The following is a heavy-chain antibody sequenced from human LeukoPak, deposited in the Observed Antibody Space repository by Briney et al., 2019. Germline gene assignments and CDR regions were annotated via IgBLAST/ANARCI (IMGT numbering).Heavy chain of an antibody. CDR3: AKDGGNYYDTEGNYLMRTYMDV. J-gene: IGHJ6*04. Sequence: PGGSLRLSCVTSGFTFSNYGMHWVRQVPGTGLEWVAVIAYDAESDYQVDSVKGRFTISRNNSKNTLYLQMNSLRAEDTAVYYCAKDGGNYYDTEGNYLMRTYMDVWGKGTTVTVSS. CDR2: IAYDAESD. CDR1: GFTFSNYG. D-gene: IGHD3-22*01. V-gene: IGHV3-30*18.